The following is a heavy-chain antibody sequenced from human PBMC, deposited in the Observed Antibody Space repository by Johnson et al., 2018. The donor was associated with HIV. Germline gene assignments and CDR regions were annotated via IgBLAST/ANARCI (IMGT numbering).Heavy chain of an antibody. CDR1: GFTFNNYG. CDR2: IRYDGSAK. D-gene: IGHD3-10*01. Sequence: QVQLVESGGGVVQPGGSLRLSCAASGFTFNNYGMHWVRQAPGKGLEWVAFIRYDGSAKYYADSVKGRFTISRDSPKNTLNLQMNSRRAEDTAVYYCAGEFVAFGECTAFDMWGQGTMVTVSS. CDR3: AGEFVAFGECTAFDM. V-gene: IGHV3-30*02. J-gene: IGHJ3*02.